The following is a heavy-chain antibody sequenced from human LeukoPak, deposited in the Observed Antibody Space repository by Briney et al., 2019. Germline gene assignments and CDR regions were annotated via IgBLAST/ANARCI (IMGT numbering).Heavy chain of an antibody. V-gene: IGHV4-4*07. CDR3: ARDSGSQGRYFQY. D-gene: IGHD1-26*01. CDR2: IHTSGTT. J-gene: IGHJ1*01. Sequence: PSETLSLTCTVSGGSISSYYWSWIRQPAGKGLQWIGRIHTSGTTNYNPSLESRVTMSVDTSKNQFSLKLSSVTAADTAVYYCARDSGSQGRYFQYWGQGTLVTVSS. CDR1: GGSISSYY.